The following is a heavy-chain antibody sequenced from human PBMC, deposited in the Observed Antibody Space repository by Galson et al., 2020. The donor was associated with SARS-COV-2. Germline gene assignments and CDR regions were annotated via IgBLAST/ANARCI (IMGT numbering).Heavy chain of an antibody. V-gene: IGHV4-34*01. Sequence: SETLSLTCAVYGGSFSGYYWSWIRQPPGKGLEWIGEINHSGSTNYNPSLKSRVTISVDTSKNQFSLKLSSVTAADTAVYYCARGLIAAAAPRFDIWGQGTMVTVSS. CDR1: GGSFSGYY. J-gene: IGHJ3*02. CDR3: ARGLIAAAAPRFDI. D-gene: IGHD6-13*01. CDR2: INHSGST.